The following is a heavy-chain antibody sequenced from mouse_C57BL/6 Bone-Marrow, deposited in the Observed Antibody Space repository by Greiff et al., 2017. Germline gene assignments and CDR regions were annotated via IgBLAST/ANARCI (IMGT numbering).Heavy chain of an antibody. J-gene: IGHJ4*01. CDR1: GFTFSDYG. Sequence: EVKLVASGGGLVKPGGSLKLSCAASGFTFSDYGMHWVRQAPEKGLEWVAYISSGSSTIYYADTVKGRFTISRDNAKNTLFLQMTSLRAEDTAMYYCARSVLYAMDYWGQGTSVTVSS. CDR2: ISSGSSTI. V-gene: IGHV5-17*01. CDR3: ARSVLYAMDY.